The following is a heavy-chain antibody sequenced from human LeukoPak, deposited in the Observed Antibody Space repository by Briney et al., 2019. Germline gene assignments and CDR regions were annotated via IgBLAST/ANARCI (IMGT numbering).Heavy chain of an antibody. Sequence: GGSLRLSCAASGFTFSSYGMHWVRQAPGKGLEWVAVISYDGSNKYYADSVKGRFTISRDNSKNTLYLQMNSLRAEDTAVYYWAKDLQISSGIPDYGGQGTLVTVSS. D-gene: IGHD3-22*01. CDR2: ISYDGSNK. CDR1: GFTFSSYG. V-gene: IGHV3-30*18. J-gene: IGHJ4*02. CDR3: AKDLQISSGIPDY.